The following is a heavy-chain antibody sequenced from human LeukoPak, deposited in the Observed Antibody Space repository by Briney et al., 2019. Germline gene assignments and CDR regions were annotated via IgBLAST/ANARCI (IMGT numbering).Heavy chain of an antibody. CDR2: IYYSGST. V-gene: IGHV4-39*07. CDR1: GGSISSSSYY. Sequence: SETLSLTCTVSGGSISSSSYYWGWIRQPPGKGLEWIGSIYYSGSTYYNPSLKSRVTISVDTSKNQFSLRLSSVTAADTAVYYCARDGGISGGSPVDVWGKGTTVTVSS. J-gene: IGHJ6*04. CDR3: ARDGGISGGSPVDV. D-gene: IGHD2-15*01.